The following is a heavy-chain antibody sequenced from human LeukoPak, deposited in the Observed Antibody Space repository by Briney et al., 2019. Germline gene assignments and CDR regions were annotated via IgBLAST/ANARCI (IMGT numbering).Heavy chain of an antibody. CDR3: ARGRSGFWSGYSD. J-gene: IGHJ4*02. CDR2: INHSGST. CDR1: AGSFSGYY. Sequence: SETLSLTCAVYAGSFSGYYWSWIRQPPGKGLEWIGEINHSGSTNYNPSLKSRVTISVDTSKNQFSLKLSSVTAADTAVYYCARGRSGFWSGYSDWGQGTLVTVSS. D-gene: IGHD3-3*01. V-gene: IGHV4-34*01.